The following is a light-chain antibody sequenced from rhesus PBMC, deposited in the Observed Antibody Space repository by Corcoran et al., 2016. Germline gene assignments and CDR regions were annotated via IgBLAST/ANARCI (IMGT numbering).Light chain of an antibody. Sequence: DIQVTQSPSYLSASVGARVTITCRASENVNNYLNWYQQKPGKAPKLLIPKASTLLSGVPSRFSGSGSGTDYTSTITSLQPEDVASYYCQQGYGTPFTFGPGTKLDIK. CDR3: QQGYGTPFT. V-gene: IGKV1-74*01. CDR2: KAS. J-gene: IGKJ3*01. CDR1: ENVNNY.